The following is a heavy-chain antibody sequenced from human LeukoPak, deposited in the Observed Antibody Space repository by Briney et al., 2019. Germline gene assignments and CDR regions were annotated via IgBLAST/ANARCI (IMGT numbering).Heavy chain of an antibody. CDR1: GYTFTSYA. CDR3: ARVRITGTPGVDY. J-gene: IGHJ4*02. V-gene: IGHV1-3*01. Sequence: ASVKVSCKASGYTFTSYAMHWVRQAPGQRLEWMGWINAGNGNTKYSQKFQGRVTITRDTSASTAYMELRSLRSDDTAVYYCARVRITGTPGVDYWGQGTLVTVSS. D-gene: IGHD1-20*01. CDR2: INAGNGNT.